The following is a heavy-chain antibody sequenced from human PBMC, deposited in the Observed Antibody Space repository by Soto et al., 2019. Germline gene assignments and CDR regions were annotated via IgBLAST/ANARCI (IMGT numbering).Heavy chain of an antibody. V-gene: IGHV3-15*07. J-gene: IGHJ4*02. CDR3: THSRGDCSSSICCDVGFDY. CDR1: GFTFSDGW. D-gene: IGHD2-2*01. CDR2: IKSKASGGTI. Sequence: EEYLVESGGGLVKPGGSLRLSCAASGFTFSDGWMNWVRQAPGKGLEWVARIKSKASGGTIEYAASVNGRYTVSRDDSKNTLYLQMNSLKTEDTAVYFCTHSRGDCSSSICCDVGFDYWGQGTLVTVSS.